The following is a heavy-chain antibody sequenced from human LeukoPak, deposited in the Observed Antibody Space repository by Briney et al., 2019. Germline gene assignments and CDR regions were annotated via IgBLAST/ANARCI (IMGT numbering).Heavy chain of an antibody. CDR3: ARDRGSSGYWSAFDI. J-gene: IGHJ3*02. Sequence: ASVKVSCKASGYTFTSYYMHWVRQAPGQGLEWMGIINPSGGSTSYAQKFQGRVTMTRDMSTSTVYMELSSLRSEDTAVYYCARDRGSSGYWSAFDIWGQGTMVTVSS. D-gene: IGHD3-22*01. V-gene: IGHV1-46*01. CDR1: GYTFTSYY. CDR2: INPSGGST.